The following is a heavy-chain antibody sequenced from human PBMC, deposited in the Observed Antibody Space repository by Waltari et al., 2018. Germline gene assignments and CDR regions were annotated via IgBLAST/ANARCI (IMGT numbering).Heavy chain of an antibody. D-gene: IGHD6-19*01. CDR2: IRYDGSNK. V-gene: IGHV3-30*02. CDR3: AKDAVGYSSGWYGH. Sequence: QVQLVESGGGVVEPGGSLRLPGAAAGFTLSSDGWHWTRQPPGKGLEWVAFIRYDGSNKYYADSVKGRFTISRDNSKNTLYLQMNSLRAEDTAVYYCAKDAVGYSSGWYGHWGQGTLVTVSS. J-gene: IGHJ4*02. CDR1: GFTLSSDG.